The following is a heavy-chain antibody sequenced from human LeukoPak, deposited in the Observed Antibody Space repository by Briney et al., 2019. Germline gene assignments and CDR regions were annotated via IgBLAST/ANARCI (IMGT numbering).Heavy chain of an antibody. CDR3: AKSAYDFWSSFDS. J-gene: IGHJ4*02. Sequence: PGGSLRLSCAASGFTLNNYAMSWFRQPPGRGLEWASAISESGGNTYFADSVKGRFTISRDNSKNTLYLQMNSLRVEDTAVYYCAKSAYDFWSSFDSWGQGTLVTVSS. CDR2: ISESGGNT. D-gene: IGHD3-3*01. V-gene: IGHV3-23*01. CDR1: GFTLNNYA.